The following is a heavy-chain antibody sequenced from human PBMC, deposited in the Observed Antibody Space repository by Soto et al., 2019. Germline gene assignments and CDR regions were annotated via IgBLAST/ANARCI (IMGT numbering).Heavy chain of an antibody. Sequence: QVQLVQSGAEVKKPGSSVKVSCKASGGTFSSYAISWVRQAPGQGLEWMGGIIPIFGTANYAQKFQGRVTITADESTSTACMELGSLRSEDTAVYYCDRHGYDYGGRGAFDIWGQGTMVPVSS. CDR1: GGTFSSYA. CDR3: DRHGYDYGGRGAFDI. CDR2: IIPIFGTA. J-gene: IGHJ3*02. V-gene: IGHV1-69*12. D-gene: IGHD4-17*01.